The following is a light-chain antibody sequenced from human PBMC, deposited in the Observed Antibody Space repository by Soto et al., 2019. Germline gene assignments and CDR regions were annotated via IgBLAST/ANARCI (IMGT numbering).Light chain of an antibody. CDR2: DAS. J-gene: IGKJ3*01. CDR1: QSVGSSY. CDR3: QQSSSSPFT. Sequence: EIVLTQSPGTLSLSPGERATLSCRASQSVGSSYLAWYQQKPGQAPRLLIYDASSRATGIPDRFSGSGSGTDFTLTITRLEPEDFAVYYCQQSSSSPFTFGPGTKVDIK. V-gene: IGKV3-20*01.